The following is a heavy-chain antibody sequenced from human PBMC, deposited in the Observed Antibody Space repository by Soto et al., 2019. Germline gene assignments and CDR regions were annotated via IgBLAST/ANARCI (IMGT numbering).Heavy chain of an antibody. D-gene: IGHD5-18*01. J-gene: IGHJ3*02. Sequence: GGSLRLSCAASGFTFSSYWMSWVRQAPGKGLEWVANIKQDGSEKYYVDSVKGRFTISRDNAKNSLYLQMNSLRAEDTAVYYCARDWVDTAMVNAFDIWGQGTMVTVSS. CDR2: IKQDGSEK. CDR3: ARDWVDTAMVNAFDI. CDR1: GFTFSSYW. V-gene: IGHV3-7*03.